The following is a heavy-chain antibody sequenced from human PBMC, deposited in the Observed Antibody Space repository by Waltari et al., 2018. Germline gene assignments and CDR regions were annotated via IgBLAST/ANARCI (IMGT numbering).Heavy chain of an antibody. D-gene: IGHD2-2*01. CDR2: IYYSGST. Sequence: QVQLQESGPGLVKPSQTLSLTCTVSGGSINSGGYYWSWIRQHPGKGLEWIGYIYYSGSTYYNPSLKSRVTISVDTSKNQFSLKLSSVTAADTAVYYCAREHCSSTSCYEAGAFDIWGQGTMVTVSS. CDR1: GGSINSGGYY. CDR3: AREHCSSTSCYEAGAFDI. V-gene: IGHV4-31*03. J-gene: IGHJ3*02.